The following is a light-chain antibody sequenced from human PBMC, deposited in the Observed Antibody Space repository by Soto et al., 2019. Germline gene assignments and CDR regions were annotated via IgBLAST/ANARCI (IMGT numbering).Light chain of an antibody. CDR1: SFNIGNNY. V-gene: IGLV1-51*01. CDR3: ATWDSSLPGEG. J-gene: IGLJ2*01. CDR2: DSN. Sequence: QSVLTQPPSVSAAPGQKVTISCSGSSFNIGNNYVSWFQQLPGTAPKLLIYDSNKRPSGIPDRFSGSKSVTSATLDITGLPTGDEAEYYCATWDSSLPGEGFGGGTKRTVL.